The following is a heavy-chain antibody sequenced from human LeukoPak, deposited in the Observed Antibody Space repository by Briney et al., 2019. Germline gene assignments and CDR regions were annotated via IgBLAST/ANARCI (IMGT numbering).Heavy chain of an antibody. CDR2: ISGSDNTE. CDR3: ARGRCSTTSCYGYNWFDP. Sequence: GGSLRLSCAASGFTFSDYHMSWIRQAPGKGLEWLSYISGSDNTEYYTDSVKGRFTISRDNAKNSLYLQMNSLRAEDTAVYYCARGRCSTTSCYGYNWFDPWGQGTLVTVSS. D-gene: IGHD2-2*01. V-gene: IGHV3-11*04. CDR1: GFTFSDYH. J-gene: IGHJ5*02.